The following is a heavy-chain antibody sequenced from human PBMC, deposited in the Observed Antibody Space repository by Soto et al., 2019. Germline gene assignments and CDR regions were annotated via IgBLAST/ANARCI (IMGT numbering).Heavy chain of an antibody. D-gene: IGHD1-26*01. J-gene: IGHJ3*02. CDR2: IWYDGSNK. Sequence: QVQLVESGGGVVQPGRSLRLSCAASGFTFSSYGMHWVRQAPGKGLEWVAVIWYDGSNKYYADSVQGRFTISRDNSKNTLYLQMNSLRAEDTAVYYCARDLKPQLPEPDAFDIWGQGTMVTVSS. CDR3: ARDLKPQLPEPDAFDI. V-gene: IGHV3-33*01. CDR1: GFTFSSYG.